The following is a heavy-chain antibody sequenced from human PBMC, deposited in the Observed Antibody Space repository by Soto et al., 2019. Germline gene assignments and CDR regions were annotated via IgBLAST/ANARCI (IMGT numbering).Heavy chain of an antibody. D-gene: IGHD3-22*01. CDR2: TIPILGIT. Sequence: QVQLVQSGAEVKEPRSSLKVSCKASGGTFSSHTISWVRLAPGQGLEWMGRTIPILGITNYAQNFQGTLTLTADTSTRTASMELSSLRSEDTAVYYCAISTYDNKFYYYGMDVWGQGTTVTVSS. CDR3: AISTYDNKFYYYGMDV. V-gene: IGHV1-69*02. CDR1: GGTFSSHT. J-gene: IGHJ6*02.